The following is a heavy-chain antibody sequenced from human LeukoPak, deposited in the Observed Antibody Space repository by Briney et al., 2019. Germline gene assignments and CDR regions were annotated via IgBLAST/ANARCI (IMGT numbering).Heavy chain of an antibody. CDR1: GFTFGSSW. CDR3: ARDPGYESWSPFWGGMDV. D-gene: IGHD3-16*01. Sequence: SGGSLRLSCAASGFTFGSSWMHWVRQAPGKGLVWVSRITRDGSSTTYADSVKGRFTTSRDNAKNTLYLQMDSLRDDDTAVYYCARDPGYESWSPFWGGMDVWGNGTTVIVSS. CDR2: ITRDGSST. J-gene: IGHJ6*04. V-gene: IGHV3-74*01.